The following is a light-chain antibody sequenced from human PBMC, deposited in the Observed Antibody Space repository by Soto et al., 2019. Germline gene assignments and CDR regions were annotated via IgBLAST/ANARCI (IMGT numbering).Light chain of an antibody. CDR2: ATS. J-gene: IGKJ1*01. CDR1: QGTSKW. V-gene: IGKV1-12*01. CDR3: QQTHSFPRT. Sequence: DIQMTQSPSSVSASVGDTVTITCRASQGTSKWLAWYQQKPGKAPKLLIYATSALQSGVPSRFSGSGSGTDFTLTISSLQPEDFATYYGQQTHSFPRTFGQGTKVGIK.